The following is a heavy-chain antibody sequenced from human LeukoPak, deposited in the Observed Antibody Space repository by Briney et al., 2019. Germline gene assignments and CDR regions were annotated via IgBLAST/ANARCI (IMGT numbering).Heavy chain of an antibody. J-gene: IGHJ5*02. CDR3: AGGPRESYYNWFDP. CDR1: GDSISSSY. CDR2: IYYSGST. D-gene: IGHD3-10*01. Sequence: PSETLSLTCTVSGDSISSSYWSWIRQPPGKGLEWIGYIYYSGSTNYSPSLKSRVTISVDTSKNQVSLSLSSVTAADTAVYYCAGGPRESYYNWFDPWGQGTLVTVSS. V-gene: IGHV4-59*03.